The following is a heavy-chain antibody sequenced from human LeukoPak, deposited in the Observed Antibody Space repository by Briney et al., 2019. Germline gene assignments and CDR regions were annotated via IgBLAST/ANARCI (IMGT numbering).Heavy chain of an antibody. Sequence: GRSLRLSCAASGFTFSSYAISWVRQPPGKGLEWVSAISGGGGSTYYADSVKGRFTISRDNSKNTLYLQMNSLSAEDTAVYYCAKGGARICSSTSCYYYWGQGTLVSVSS. CDR3: AKGGARICSSTSCYYY. V-gene: IGHV3-23*01. D-gene: IGHD2-2*01. J-gene: IGHJ4*02. CDR1: GFTFSSYA. CDR2: ISGGGGST.